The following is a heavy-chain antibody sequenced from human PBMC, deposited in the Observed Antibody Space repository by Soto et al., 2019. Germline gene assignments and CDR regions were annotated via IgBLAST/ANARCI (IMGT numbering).Heavy chain of an antibody. V-gene: IGHV4-4*02. CDR3: AREYYGSGINVPGYYYYYGMDV. CDR2: IYHSGST. D-gene: IGHD3-10*01. Sequence: NPSETLSLTCAVSGGSISSSNWWSWVRQPPGKGLEWIGEIYHSGSTNYNPSLKSRVTISVDKSKNQFSLKLSSVTAADTAVYYCAREYYGSGINVPGYYYYYGMDVWGQGTTVTVSS. CDR1: GGSISSSNW. J-gene: IGHJ6*02.